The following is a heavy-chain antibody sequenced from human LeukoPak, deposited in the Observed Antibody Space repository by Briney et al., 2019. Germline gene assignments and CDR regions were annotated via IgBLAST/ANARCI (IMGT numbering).Heavy chain of an antibody. CDR2: IYYSGST. CDR3: ARDGDILTGRDSYYFDY. D-gene: IGHD3-9*01. V-gene: IGHV4-59*11. J-gene: IGHJ4*02. Sequence: SETLSPTCTVSGGSISGHYWTWIRQPPGKELEWIGYIYYSGSTNYNPSLKSRVTISVDRSKNQLSLKLSSVTAADTAVYYCARDGDILTGRDSYYFDYWGQGTLVTVSS. CDR1: GGSISGHY.